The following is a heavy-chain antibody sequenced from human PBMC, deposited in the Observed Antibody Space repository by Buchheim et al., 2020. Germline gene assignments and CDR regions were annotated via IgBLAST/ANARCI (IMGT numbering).Heavy chain of an antibody. D-gene: IGHD6-13*01. J-gene: IGHJ5*02. Sequence: EVQLLESGGGLVQPGGSLRLSCAASGFTFSNYAMNWVRQAPGKGLKWVSGISSSGGTTYYAASVKGRFTISRDNSKKTLYLQMNSLRAEDTALYYCAKDTAAAANWFDPWGQGTL. CDR1: GFTFSNYA. V-gene: IGHV3-23*01. CDR2: ISSSGGTT. CDR3: AKDTAAAANWFDP.